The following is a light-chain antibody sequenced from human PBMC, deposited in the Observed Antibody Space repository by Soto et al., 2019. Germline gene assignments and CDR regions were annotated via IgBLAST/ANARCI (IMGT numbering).Light chain of an antibody. CDR2: AAS. J-gene: IGKJ1*01. CDR1: QGIRND. V-gene: IGKV1-6*01. CDR3: LQDYNYPWT. Sequence: AIQMTQSPSSLSASVGDRVTITCRASQGIRNDLGWYKQKPGKAPKLLIYAASSLQSGVPSRFSGSGSGTDFTLTISSLPPEDFATYYCLQDYNYPWTFGQGTKVEIK.